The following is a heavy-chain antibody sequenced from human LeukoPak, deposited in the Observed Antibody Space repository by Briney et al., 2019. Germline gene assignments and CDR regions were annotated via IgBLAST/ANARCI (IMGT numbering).Heavy chain of an antibody. Sequence: GGSLKLSCAASGFTFNSYGIHWVRQAPGKGLVWVSRIFTDGSTTSYADSVKGRFTISRDNAKNTLYLEMKSLRVEDTAVYYCARELPREVTLDSWGQGTLVTVSP. D-gene: IGHD2-21*02. CDR2: IFTDGSTT. J-gene: IGHJ5*01. V-gene: IGHV3-74*01. CDR3: ARELPREVTLDS. CDR1: GFTFNSYG.